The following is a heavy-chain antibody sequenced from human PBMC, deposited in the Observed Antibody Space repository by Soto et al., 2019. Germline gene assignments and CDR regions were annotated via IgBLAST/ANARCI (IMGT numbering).Heavy chain of an antibody. D-gene: IGHD7-27*01. V-gene: IGHV4-61*03. J-gene: IGHJ6*02. CDR1: GDSVTSGSYY. CDR3: AREWGLLPYYVMNV. CDR2: ISYTGRT. Sequence: ETLSLTCIVSGDSVTSGSYYWTWLRQPPGKGLEWIGYISYTGRTKYNPSLQSRVTISVDTSKNDFSLNLSSVTAADTAVYFCAREWGLLPYYVMNVWGHGTAVTVSS.